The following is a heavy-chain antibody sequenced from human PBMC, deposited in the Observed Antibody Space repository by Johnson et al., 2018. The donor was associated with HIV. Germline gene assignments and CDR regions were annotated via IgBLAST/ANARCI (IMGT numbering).Heavy chain of an antibody. CDR3: AKERALGWDLIGAFDI. D-gene: IGHD1-26*01. Sequence: VQLVESGGSVVWPGGSLRLSCAASGFTFNDYGMSWVRHVPGKGLEWVSGINWNGGRKGYADAVKGRVNISRDNAKNSLSLQMNSRTVEDTALYYCAKERALGWDLIGAFDIWGQGTMVTVSS. J-gene: IGHJ3*02. CDR2: INWNGGRK. V-gene: IGHV3-20*04. CDR1: GFTFNDYG.